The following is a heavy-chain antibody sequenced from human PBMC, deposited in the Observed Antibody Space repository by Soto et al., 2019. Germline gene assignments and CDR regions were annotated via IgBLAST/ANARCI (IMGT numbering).Heavy chain of an antibody. Sequence: GSLRLSCQASGFNFKKFAMVWVRQAPGEGLEWVSGISCCGGSTFYADSVKGRFSLASDDSKNTLSLQLNSLRVEDTAHYYCAKADGEQWLIPHLDNWGRGTQVTVSS. CDR1: GFNFKKFA. CDR3: AKADGEQWLIPHLDN. V-gene: IGHV3-23*01. D-gene: IGHD6-19*01. J-gene: IGHJ1*01. CDR2: ISCCGGST.